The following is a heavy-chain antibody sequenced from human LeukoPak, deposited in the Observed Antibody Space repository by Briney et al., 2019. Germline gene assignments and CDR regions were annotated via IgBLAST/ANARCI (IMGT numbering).Heavy chain of an antibody. V-gene: IGHV3-33*01. D-gene: IGHD4-17*01. Sequence: GGSLRLSCAASGFTFSSYGMHWVRQAPGKGLEWVAVIWYDGSNKYYADSVKGRFTISRDNAKNSLFLQMSSLRAEDTALYYCARGPYGDYVDAFDIWGQGTMVTVSS. CDR2: IWYDGSNK. J-gene: IGHJ3*02. CDR1: GFTFSSYG. CDR3: ARGPYGDYVDAFDI.